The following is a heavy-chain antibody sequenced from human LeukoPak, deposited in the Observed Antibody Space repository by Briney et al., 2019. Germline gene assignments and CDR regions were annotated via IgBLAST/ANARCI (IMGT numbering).Heavy chain of an antibody. CDR1: GFTFSNAW. Sequence: PGGSLRLSCAASGFTFSNAWMSWVRQAPGKGLEWVGRIKSKTDGGTTDYAAPVKGRFTISRDDSKNTLYLQMNSLKTEDTAVYYCTTDQYYYDSSGYPYYWGQGTLVTVSS. CDR2: IKSKTDGGTT. CDR3: TTDQYYYDSSGYPYY. V-gene: IGHV3-15*01. D-gene: IGHD3-22*01. J-gene: IGHJ4*02.